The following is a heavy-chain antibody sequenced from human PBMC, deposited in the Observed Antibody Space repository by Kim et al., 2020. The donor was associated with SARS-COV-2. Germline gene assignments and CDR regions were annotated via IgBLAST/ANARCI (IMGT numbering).Heavy chain of an antibody. CDR1: GFTFGHYW. CDR2: ISTDGTTT. V-gene: IGHV3-74*01. Sequence: GGSLRLSCATSGFTFGHYWMYWVRHAPGRGLVWVSRISTDGTTTYYADSVRGRFTVSRDNAKNTVYLQMNSLRIEDTAVYYCARDVASWGQGTLVTVSS. J-gene: IGHJ5*02. CDR3: ARDVAS.